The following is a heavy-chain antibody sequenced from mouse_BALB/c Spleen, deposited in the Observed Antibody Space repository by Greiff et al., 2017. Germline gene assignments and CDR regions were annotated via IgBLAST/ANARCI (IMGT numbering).Heavy chain of an antibody. CDR2: ISYSGST. V-gene: IGHV3-2*02. CDR3: AMGGNYVNYAMDY. D-gene: IGHD2-1*01. CDR1: GYSITSDYA. J-gene: IGHJ4*01. Sequence: VQLKESGPGLVKPSQSLSLTCTVTGYSITSDYAWNWIRQFPGNKLEWMGYISYSGSTSYNPSLKSRISITRDTSKNQFFLQLNSVTTEDTATYYCAMGGNYVNYAMDYWGQGTSVTVSS.